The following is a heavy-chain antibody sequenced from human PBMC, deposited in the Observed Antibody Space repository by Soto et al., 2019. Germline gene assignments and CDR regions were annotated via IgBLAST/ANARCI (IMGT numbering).Heavy chain of an antibody. CDR3: ATHPYSSGWYC. Sequence: EVQLVESGGGLVQPGGSLRLSCAASGFTFSSYWMTWVRQAPGKGPEWVANIKQDGSEKYYVDSVKGRFTISRDNAKNSLYLQMNSLRAEDTAVYYCATHPYSSGWYCWGQGTLVTVSS. CDR2: IKQDGSEK. J-gene: IGHJ4*02. D-gene: IGHD6-13*01. CDR1: GFTFSSYW. V-gene: IGHV3-7*02.